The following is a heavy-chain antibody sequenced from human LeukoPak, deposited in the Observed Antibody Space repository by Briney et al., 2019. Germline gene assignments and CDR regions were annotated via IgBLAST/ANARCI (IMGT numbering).Heavy chain of an antibody. CDR1: GYTFTGYY. V-gene: IGHV1-2*02. CDR3: ARGPSITIFGVVIGLEGFDP. Sequence: GASVKVSCKASGYTFTGYYMHWVRQAPGQGLEWMGWINPNSGGTNYAQKFQGRATMTRDTSISTAYMELSRLRSDDTAVYYCARGPSITIFGVVIGLEGFDPWGQGTLVTVSS. D-gene: IGHD3-3*01. CDR2: INPNSGGT. J-gene: IGHJ5*02.